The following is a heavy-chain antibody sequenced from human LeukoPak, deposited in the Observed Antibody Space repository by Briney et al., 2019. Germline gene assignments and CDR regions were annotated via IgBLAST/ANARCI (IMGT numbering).Heavy chain of an antibody. CDR1: GYTFTGYY. D-gene: IGHD6-19*01. J-gene: IGHJ5*02. CDR2: INPNSGGT. CDR3: ARDIGSGVAVAGSSNWFDP. Sequence: ASVKVSCKASGYTFTGYYMHWVRQAPGQGLEWMGWINPNSGGTNYAQKFQGRVTMTRDTSISTAYMELSRLRSDDTAVYYCARDIGSGVAVAGSSNWFDPWGQGTLVTVSS. V-gene: IGHV1-2*02.